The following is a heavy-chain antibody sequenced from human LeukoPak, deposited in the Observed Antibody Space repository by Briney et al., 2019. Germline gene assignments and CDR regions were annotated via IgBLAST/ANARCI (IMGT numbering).Heavy chain of an antibody. Sequence: GGSLRLSCAASGFAVSSNYMSWVRQAPGKGLEWVSVIYSGGGTYYANSVKGRFTIPRDNSKNTLYLQMNSLRAEDTAVYYCARGGRYYESSGYYHDAFDIWGQGTMVTVSS. CDR3: ARGGRYYESSGYYHDAFDI. V-gene: IGHV3-53*01. CDR2: IYSGGGT. CDR1: GFAVSSNY. D-gene: IGHD3-22*01. J-gene: IGHJ3*02.